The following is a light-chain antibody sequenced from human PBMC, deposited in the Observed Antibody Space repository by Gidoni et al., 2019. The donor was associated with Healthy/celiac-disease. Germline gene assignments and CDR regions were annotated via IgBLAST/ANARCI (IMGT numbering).Light chain of an antibody. Sequence: QSALTQTAPVSGSPGQSITISCTGTSSDVGGYNYVSWYQQHPGKAPKLMIYEVSNRPSGVSNLFSGSKSGNTASLTISGLQAEDEADYYCSSYTISSTLVFGGGTKLTVL. CDR2: EVS. CDR1: SSDVGGYNY. V-gene: IGLV2-14*01. CDR3: SSYTISSTLV. J-gene: IGLJ2*01.